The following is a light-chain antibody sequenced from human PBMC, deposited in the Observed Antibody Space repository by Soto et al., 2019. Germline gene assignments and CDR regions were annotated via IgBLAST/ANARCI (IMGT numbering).Light chain of an antibody. CDR2: DAS. CDR1: QSVGRNY. Sequence: ENVLTQSPGTLSLSPGERATLSCRASQSVGRNYLAWYQQKPGQAPRLLIFDASSRATGIPDRFSGGGSGTDFTLTINRVAPEDSAVFYCQQCAASPLTFGQGTMVEIK. CDR3: QQCAASPLT. V-gene: IGKV3-20*01. J-gene: IGKJ1*01.